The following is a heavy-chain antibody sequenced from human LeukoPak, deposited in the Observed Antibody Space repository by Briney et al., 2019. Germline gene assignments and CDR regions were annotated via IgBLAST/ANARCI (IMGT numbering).Heavy chain of an antibody. D-gene: IGHD3-10*01. CDR2: IYYSGST. Sequence: AETLSLTCTVSGDSISSYYWSSIRQPPGKGLEWIGYIYYSGSTNYNPSLKSRVTISVDTSKNQFSLKLTSVTAADTAVYYCVRDGGPIEYWGQGILVTVSS. CDR1: GDSISSYY. J-gene: IGHJ4*02. V-gene: IGHV4-59*01. CDR3: VRDGGPIEY.